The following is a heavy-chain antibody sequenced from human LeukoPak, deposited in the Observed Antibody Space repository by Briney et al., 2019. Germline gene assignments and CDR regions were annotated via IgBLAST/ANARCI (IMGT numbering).Heavy chain of an antibody. CDR1: GFTFSSYA. CDR3: AKKVVVGATSPYSDFQD. J-gene: IGHJ1*01. V-gene: IGHV3-23*01. CDR2: ISGSGVTT. Sequence: GGSLRLSCVASGFTFSSYAMSWVRQAPGKGLEWISAISGSGVTTHYAGSVKGRFSISRDNSKNTLYLQMNSLRAEDTALYYCAKKVVVGATSPYSDFQDWGQGTLVTVSS. D-gene: IGHD1-26*01.